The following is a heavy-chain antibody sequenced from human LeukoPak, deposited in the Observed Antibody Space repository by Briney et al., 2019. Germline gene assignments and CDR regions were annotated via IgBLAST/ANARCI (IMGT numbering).Heavy chain of an antibody. CDR1: GGSISSSSYY. CDR2: IHYSGST. D-gene: IGHD1-26*01. CDR3: AREPRIVGATLSDY. V-gene: IGHV4-39*07. Sequence: SETLSLTCTVSGGSISSSSYYWGWIRQPPGKGLEWIGSIHYSGSTNYNPSLKSRVTISVDTSKNQFSLKLSSVTAADTAVYYCAREPRIVGATLSDYWGQGTLVTVSS. J-gene: IGHJ4*02.